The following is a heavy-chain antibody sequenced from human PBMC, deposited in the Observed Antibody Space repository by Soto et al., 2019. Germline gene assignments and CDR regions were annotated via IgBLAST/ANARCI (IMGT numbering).Heavy chain of an antibody. D-gene: IGHD5-12*01. Sequence: QVQLVESGGGVVQPGRSLRLSCAASGFIFSGYAMHWVRQAPGKGLEWVAVISYDGNTKYYADSVKGRFTVSRDNSKNTLYVQMNNLSAEDTAMYYCAKETSAYEIDYWRQGTLVYVSS. CDR2: ISYDGNTK. V-gene: IGHV3-30-3*01. CDR1: GFIFSGYA. CDR3: AKETSAYEIDY. J-gene: IGHJ4*02.